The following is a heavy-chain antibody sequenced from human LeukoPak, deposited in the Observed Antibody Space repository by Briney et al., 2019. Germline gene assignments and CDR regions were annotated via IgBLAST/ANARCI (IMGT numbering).Heavy chain of an antibody. CDR2: IYYSGST. J-gene: IGHJ4*02. CDR1: GVSISSYY. V-gene: IGHV4-59*08. CDR3: ARQNSVAGTLDY. Sequence: PSETLSLTCTVSGVSISSYYWSWIRQPPGKGLEWIGYIYYSGSTNYNPSLRSRVTISVDTSKNQFSLKLSSVTAADTAVYYCARQNSVAGTLDYWGQGTLVTVSS. D-gene: IGHD6-19*01.